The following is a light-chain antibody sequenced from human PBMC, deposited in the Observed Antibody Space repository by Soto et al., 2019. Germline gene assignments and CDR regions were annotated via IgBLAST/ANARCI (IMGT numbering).Light chain of an antibody. CDR2: GTS. CDR1: SGSVSSANN. V-gene: IGLV8-61*01. Sequence: QTVVTQESSISVSPGGTVTLTCGLISGSVSSANNPNWYQQTPGQAPRTLIYGTSTRSSGVPDRFSGSMLGNKAALTITGAQADDESDYYCALLMGNGISVFGTGTKVT. J-gene: IGLJ1*01. CDR3: ALLMGNGISV.